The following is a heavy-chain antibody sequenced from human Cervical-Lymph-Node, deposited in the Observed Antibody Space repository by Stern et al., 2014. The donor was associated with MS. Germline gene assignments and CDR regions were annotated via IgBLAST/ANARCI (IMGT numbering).Heavy chain of an antibody. CDR2: IIPIFGTA. Sequence: QVQLVQSGAEVKKPGSSVKVSCKASGDTFSGYAISWVRQAPGQGLEWMGGIIPIFGTAHYAENLQGRLTITADESSSTVYLEVSSLRSEDTAVYYCARDSVDTAMDQWGQGTLVTVSS. J-gene: IGHJ4*02. CDR3: ARDSVDTAMDQ. CDR1: GDTFSGYA. D-gene: IGHD5-18*01. V-gene: IGHV1-69*01.